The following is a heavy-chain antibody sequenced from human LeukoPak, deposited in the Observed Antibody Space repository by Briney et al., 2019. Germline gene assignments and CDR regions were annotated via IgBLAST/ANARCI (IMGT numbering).Heavy chain of an antibody. J-gene: IGHJ4*02. CDR2: INHSGST. Sequence: NPSETLSLTCAVYGGSFSGYYWSWIRQPPGRGLEWIGEINHSGSTNYNPSLKSRVTISVDTSKNQFSLKLSSVTAADTAVYYCARHVSGSSGWYYNYWGQGTLVTVSS. V-gene: IGHV4-34*01. CDR3: ARHVSGSSGWYYNY. CDR1: GGSFSGYY. D-gene: IGHD6-19*01.